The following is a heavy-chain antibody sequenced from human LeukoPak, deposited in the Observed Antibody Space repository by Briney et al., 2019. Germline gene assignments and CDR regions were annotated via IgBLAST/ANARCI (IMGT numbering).Heavy chain of an antibody. Sequence: GGSLRLSCAASGFTFSSYAMSWFRQAPGKGLEWVGFIRSKVYGGTTEYAASVKGRVTISRDDSEGIAYLQMNSLKTEDTAMYYCSRVTTSGSYGRFDALHIWSQGTMVTVSS. CDR1: GFTFSSYA. D-gene: IGHD6-19*01. V-gene: IGHV3-49*03. CDR3: SRVTTSGSYGRFDALHI. J-gene: IGHJ3*02. CDR2: IRSKVYGGTT.